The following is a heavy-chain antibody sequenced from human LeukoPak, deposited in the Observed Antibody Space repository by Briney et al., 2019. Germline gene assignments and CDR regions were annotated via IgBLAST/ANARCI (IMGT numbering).Heavy chain of an antibody. CDR2: IYHSGST. J-gene: IGHJ3*02. CDR1: GGSISSSNW. D-gene: IGHD2-21*02. Sequence: SETLSLTCAVSGGSISSSNWWSWVRQPPGKGLEWIGEIYHSGSTNYNPSLKSRVTISVDKSKNQFSLKLSSVTAADTAVYYCARAILVVVTAIRHDAFDIWGQGTMVTVSS. V-gene: IGHV4-4*02. CDR3: ARAILVVVTAIRHDAFDI.